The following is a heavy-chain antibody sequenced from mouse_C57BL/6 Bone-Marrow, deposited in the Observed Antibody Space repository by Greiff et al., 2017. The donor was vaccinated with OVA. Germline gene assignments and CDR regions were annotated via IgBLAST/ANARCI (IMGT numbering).Heavy chain of an antibody. CDR1: GYTFTSYW. CDR3: ARTYLAGDAMDY. CDR2: IYPGSGST. J-gene: IGHJ4*01. D-gene: IGHD5-1*01. V-gene: IGHV1-55*01. Sequence: QVQLQQPGAELVKPGASVKMSCKASGYTFTSYWITWVKQRPGQGLEWIGDIYPGSGSTNYNEKFKSKATLTVDTSSSTAYMQLSSLTSEEAAVYYCARTYLAGDAMDYWGQGTSVTVSS.